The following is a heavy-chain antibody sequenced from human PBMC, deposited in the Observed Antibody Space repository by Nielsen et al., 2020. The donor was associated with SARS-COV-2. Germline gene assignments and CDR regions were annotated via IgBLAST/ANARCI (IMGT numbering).Heavy chain of an antibody. CDR1: GCSLSTSGVG. CDR3: AHRVRWFEIFDI. Sequence: GPTLVKPTQTLTLTCTFSGCSLSTSGVGVGWIRQPPGKALEWLALIYWDDDKRYSPSLKSRLTITKDTSKNQVVLTMTNMDPVDTATYYCAHRVRWFEIFDIWGQGTMVTVSS. D-gene: IGHD3-10*01. J-gene: IGHJ3*02. CDR2: IYWDDDK. V-gene: IGHV2-5*02.